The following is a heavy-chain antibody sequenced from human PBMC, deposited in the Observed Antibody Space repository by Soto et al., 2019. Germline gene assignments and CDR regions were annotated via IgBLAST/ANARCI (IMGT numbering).Heavy chain of an antibody. V-gene: IGHV3-21*01. J-gene: IGHJ6*03. CDR2: ISSSSSYI. CDR1: GFTFSSYS. Sequence: GGSLRLSCAASGFTFSSYSMNWVRQAPGKGLEWVSSISSSSSYIYYADSVKGRFTISRDNAKNSLYLQMNSLRAEDTAVYYCARGPDAKPANYYYYYMDVWGKGTTVTVSS. D-gene: IGHD2-2*01. CDR3: ARGPDAKPANYYYYYMDV.